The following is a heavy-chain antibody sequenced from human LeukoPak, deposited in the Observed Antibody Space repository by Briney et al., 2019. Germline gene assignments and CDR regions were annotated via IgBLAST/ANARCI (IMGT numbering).Heavy chain of an antibody. D-gene: IGHD3-22*01. Sequence: GGSLRLSCAASGFTFSSYSMNWVRQAPGKGLEWVAFIRYDGSNKYYADSVKGRFTISRDNSKNTLYLQMNSLRAEDTAVYYCASPIRGYYYDSSAPFDPWGQGTLVTVSS. J-gene: IGHJ5*02. CDR3: ASPIRGYYYDSSAPFDP. CDR2: IRYDGSNK. CDR1: GFTFSSYS. V-gene: IGHV3-30*02.